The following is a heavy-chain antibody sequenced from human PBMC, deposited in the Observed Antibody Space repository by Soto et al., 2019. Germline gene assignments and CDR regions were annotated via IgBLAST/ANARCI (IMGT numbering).Heavy chain of an antibody. Sequence: GGSLRLSCAASGFTFSSYAMSWVRQAPGKGLEWVSAISGSGGSTYYADSVKGRFTISRDNSKNTLYLQMNSLRAEDTAVYYCAKKAETYYDILTGYYPFKFFDYWGQGTLVTVSS. CDR2: ISGSGGST. J-gene: IGHJ4*02. D-gene: IGHD3-9*01. CDR1: GFTFSSYA. CDR3: AKKAETYYDILTGYYPFKFFDY. V-gene: IGHV3-23*01.